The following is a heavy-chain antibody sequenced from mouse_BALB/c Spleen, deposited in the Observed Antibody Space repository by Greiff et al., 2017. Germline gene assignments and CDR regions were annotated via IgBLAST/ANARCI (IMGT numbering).Heavy chain of an antibody. J-gene: IGHJ4*01. CDR2: INPSNGRT. D-gene: IGHD1-2*01. V-gene: IGHV1S81*02. Sequence: QVQLQQPGAELVKPGASVKLSCKASGYTFTSYWMHWVKQRPGQGLEWIGEINPSNGRTNYNEKFKSKATLTEDKSSSTAYMQLSSLTSEDSAVFYCARPPGYGVGYAGGYWGRETSVTVST. CDR3: ARPPGYGVGYAGGY. CDR1: GYTFTSYW.